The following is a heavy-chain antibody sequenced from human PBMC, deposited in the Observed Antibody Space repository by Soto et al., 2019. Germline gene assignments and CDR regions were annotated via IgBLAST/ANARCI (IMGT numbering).Heavy chain of an antibody. Sequence: EVQLVESGGGLVQPGRSLRLSCAASGFTFDDYAMRLVRHAPGKGLEWVSGISWNSGSIGYADSVKGRFTISRDNAKNALYLQMNSLRAEDTALYYCAKDICYYGSGSYLDWGQGTLVTVSS. V-gene: IGHV3-9*01. D-gene: IGHD3-10*01. J-gene: IGHJ4*02. CDR3: AKDICYYGSGSYLD. CDR2: ISWNSGSI. CDR1: GFTFDDYA.